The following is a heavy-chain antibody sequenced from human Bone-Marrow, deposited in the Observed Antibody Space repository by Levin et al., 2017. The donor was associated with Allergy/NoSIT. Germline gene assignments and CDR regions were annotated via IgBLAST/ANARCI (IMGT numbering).Heavy chain of an antibody. D-gene: IGHD2-21*01. Sequence: KISCKTSGGSFRSYSINWMRQAPGQGLEWMGGIIPMFGTATYAQKFQDRVTITADESTSTAYMELSSLRSEDTAVYFCARAAPGMYSDYWGQGTLVTVSS. CDR1: GGSFRSYS. J-gene: IGHJ4*02. CDR3: ARAAPGMYSDY. CDR2: IIPMFGTA. V-gene: IGHV1-69*01.